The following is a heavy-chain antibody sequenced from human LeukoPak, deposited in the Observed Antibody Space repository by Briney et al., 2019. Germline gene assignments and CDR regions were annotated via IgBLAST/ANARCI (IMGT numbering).Heavy chain of an antibody. CDR1: GCTFTSYY. Sequence: ASVKVSCKASGCTFTSYYMHWVRQAPGQGLEWMGIINPSGGSTSYAQKFQGRVTMTRDTSTSTVYMELSSLRSEDTAVYYCARDFSAAAYYYYMDVWGKGTTVTVSS. CDR3: ARDFSAAAYYYYMDV. J-gene: IGHJ6*03. V-gene: IGHV1-46*01. D-gene: IGHD6-13*01. CDR2: INPSGGST.